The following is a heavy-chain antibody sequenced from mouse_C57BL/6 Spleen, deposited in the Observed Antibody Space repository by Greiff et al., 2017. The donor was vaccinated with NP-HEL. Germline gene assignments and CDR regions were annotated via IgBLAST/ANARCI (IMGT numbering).Heavy chain of an antibody. Sequence: QVQLQQPGAELVRPGSSVKLSCKASGYTFTSYWMHWVKQRPIQGLEWIGNIDPSDSETHSNQKFKDKATLTVDKSSSTAYMQLSSLTSEDSAVYYCARRPYDYDDGNWYFDVWGTGTTVTVSS. CDR1: GYTFTSYW. CDR2: IDPSDSET. D-gene: IGHD2-4*01. J-gene: IGHJ1*03. CDR3: ARRPYDYDDGNWYFDV. V-gene: IGHV1-52*01.